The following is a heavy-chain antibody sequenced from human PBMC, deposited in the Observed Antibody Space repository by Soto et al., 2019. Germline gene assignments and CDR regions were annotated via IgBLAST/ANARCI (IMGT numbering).Heavy chain of an antibody. J-gene: IGHJ4*02. Sequence: LSLTCTVSGGSISSYYCSWIRQPAGKGLEWIGRIYTSGSTNYNPSLKSRVTMSVDTSKNQFSLKLSSVTAADTAVYYCARACSSNSCYDVFDYWGQGTLVTV. CDR1: GGSISSYY. CDR3: ARACSSNSCYDVFDY. CDR2: IYTSGST. D-gene: IGHD2-2*01. V-gene: IGHV4-4*07.